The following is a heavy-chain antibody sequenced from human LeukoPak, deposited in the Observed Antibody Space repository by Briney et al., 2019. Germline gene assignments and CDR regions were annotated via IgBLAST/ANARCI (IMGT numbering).Heavy chain of an antibody. Sequence: GGSLRLSCAASGFTFSSYVMNWVRQAPGKGLEWVSTISGSGDRTNYADSVKGRFTISRDNSKNTLYLQMNSLRAEDTAVYYCAKCDDVLLWFGELSNFDYWGQGTLVTVSS. V-gene: IGHV3-23*01. CDR3: AKCDDVLLWFGELSNFDY. CDR1: GFTFSSYV. D-gene: IGHD3-10*01. J-gene: IGHJ4*02. CDR2: ISGSGDRT.